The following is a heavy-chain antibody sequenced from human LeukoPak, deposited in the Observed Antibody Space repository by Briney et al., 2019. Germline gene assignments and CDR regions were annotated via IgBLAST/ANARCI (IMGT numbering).Heavy chain of an antibody. CDR2: INWNGGTT. V-gene: IGHV3-20*04. J-gene: IGHJ6*02. CDR3: AKDLPGYYDSSGYLNYYYAMDV. Sequence: GGSLRLSCSASGFAFDDYGMSWVRQAPGKGLEWVSGINWNGGTTRYADSVKGRFTISRDNAKNSLHLQMNSLRAEDTAVYYCAKDLPGYYDSSGYLNYYYAMDVWGQGTTVTVSS. CDR1: GFAFDDYG. D-gene: IGHD3-22*01.